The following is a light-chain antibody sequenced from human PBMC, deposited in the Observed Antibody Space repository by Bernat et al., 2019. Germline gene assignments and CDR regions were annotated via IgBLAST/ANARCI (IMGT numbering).Light chain of an antibody. V-gene: IGKV3-15*01. CDR1: QSVSSN. J-gene: IGKJ1*01. CDR3: QKYNNWPPT. CDR2: GAS. Sequence: EIVMTQSPATLSVSPGERATLSCRASQSVSSNLAWYQQKPGQAPRLLIYGASTRATGIPARFSGSGSGTGFTLTISSLQSGDFAVYYCQKYNNWPPTFGQGTKVEIK.